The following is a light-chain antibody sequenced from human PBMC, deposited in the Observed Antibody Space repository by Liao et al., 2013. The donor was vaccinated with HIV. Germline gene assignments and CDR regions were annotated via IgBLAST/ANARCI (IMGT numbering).Light chain of an antibody. CDR2: YDS. V-gene: IGLV3-21*01. CDR3: QAWDSSTWV. Sequence: SYVLTQPPSVSVAPGKTATLSCEGNNIGGKSVHWYQQKPGQAPVLVIYYDSERPSGIPERFSGSNSGNTATLTISGTQAMDEADYYCQAWDSSTWVFGGGTKLTVL. J-gene: IGLJ3*02. CDR1: NIGGKS.